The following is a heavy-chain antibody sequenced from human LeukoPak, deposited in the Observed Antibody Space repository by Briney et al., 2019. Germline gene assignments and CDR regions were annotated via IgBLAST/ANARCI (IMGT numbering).Heavy chain of an antibody. CDR2: ISGSGGST. CDR3: AKDWNSNGWGPDY. J-gene: IGHJ4*02. Sequence: GGSLRLSCAASGFTFSSYAMVWVRQAPGKGLEWVSAISGSGGSTYYADSVKGRFTISRDNSKNTLYLQMNSLRAEDTAVYYCAKDWNSNGWGPDYWGQGTLVTVSS. D-gene: IGHD6-19*01. V-gene: IGHV3-23*01. CDR1: GFTFSSYA.